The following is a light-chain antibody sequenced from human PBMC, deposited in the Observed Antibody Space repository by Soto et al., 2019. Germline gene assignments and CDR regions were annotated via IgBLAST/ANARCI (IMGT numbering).Light chain of an antibody. CDR1: SSDVGAYSF. J-gene: IGLJ2*01. Sequence: QSALTQPASVSGSPGQSITISCTGTSSDVGAYSFVSWYQQFPGKAPKLMIYEVSNRPSGVSDRFSGSKSGNTASLIISGLRPEDEADYYCSSQTASATVLFGGGTKLTVL. CDR3: SSQTASATVL. V-gene: IGLV2-14*01. CDR2: EVS.